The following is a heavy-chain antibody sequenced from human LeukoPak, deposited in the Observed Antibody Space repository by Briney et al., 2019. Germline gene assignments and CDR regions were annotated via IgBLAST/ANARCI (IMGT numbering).Heavy chain of an antibody. J-gene: IGHJ4*02. CDR1: GFNFRDHW. V-gene: IGHV3-7*03. CDR3: VKNNGWFHLAQ. Sequence: PGGSLRLSCAASGFNFRDHWMDWVRQAPGKGLEWVGHIKTDGSETYYLDSLRGRFSIPRDNTNNALYLQMNSLRVEDTAVYYCVKNNGWFHLAQWGQGTLVTVSS. D-gene: IGHD6-19*01. CDR2: IKTDGSET.